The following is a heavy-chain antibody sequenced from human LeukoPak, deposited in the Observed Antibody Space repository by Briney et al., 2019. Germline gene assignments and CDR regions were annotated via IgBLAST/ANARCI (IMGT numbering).Heavy chain of an antibody. CDR3: ASRGMNYGDYGAFDI. V-gene: IGHV4-61*08. J-gene: IGHJ3*02. Sequence: PSETLSLTCAVSGGSISSGGYSWSWIRQPPGKGLEWIGYIYYSGSTNYNPSLKSRVTISVDTSKNQFSLKLSSVTAADTAVYYCASRGMNYGDYGAFDIWGQGTMVTVSS. CDR2: IYYSGST. CDR1: GGSISSGGYS. D-gene: IGHD4-17*01.